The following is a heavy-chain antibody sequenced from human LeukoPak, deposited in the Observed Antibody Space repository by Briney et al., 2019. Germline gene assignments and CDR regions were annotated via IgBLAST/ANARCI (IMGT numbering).Heavy chain of an antibody. D-gene: IGHD4-17*01. CDR3: ARGHYGLDY. Sequence: GGSLRLSCAASGFTFSSYEMNWVRQAPGKGLEWVSYISSSGSTIYYADSVKGRFTISRDNARNSLYLQMNSLRADDSAVYYCARGHYGLDYWGQGALVTVSS. V-gene: IGHV3-48*03. CDR2: ISSSGSTI. CDR1: GFTFSSYE. J-gene: IGHJ4*02.